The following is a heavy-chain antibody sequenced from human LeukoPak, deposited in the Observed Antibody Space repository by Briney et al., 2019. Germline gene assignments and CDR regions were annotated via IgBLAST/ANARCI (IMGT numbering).Heavy chain of an antibody. Sequence: PSETLSLTCTVSGGSMSSYYRNWIRQPPGKGLQWIGHIHYNGNTNYNPSLKSGVTISVDTSKNQFSLKLSSVTAADTDVYYCARGYSSGWYRGWFDPWGQGTLVIVSS. CDR1: GGSMSSYY. CDR2: IHYNGNT. CDR3: ARGYSSGWYRGWFDP. D-gene: IGHD6-19*01. V-gene: IGHV4-59*01. J-gene: IGHJ5*02.